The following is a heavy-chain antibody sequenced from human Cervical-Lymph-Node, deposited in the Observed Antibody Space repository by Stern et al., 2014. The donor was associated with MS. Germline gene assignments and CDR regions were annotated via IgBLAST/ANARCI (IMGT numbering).Heavy chain of an antibody. J-gene: IGHJ6*02. CDR2: IYPDDSDT. Sequence: VQLVESGAEVKKPGESLTISCKGFGYSFNIYWIAWVRQRPGKGLEWMGIIYPDDSDTGYSPSFQGQVTFSVDKSIYTAYLQWSSLKPSDTATYFCARRGMDVWGQGTSVTVSS. CDR1: GYSFNIYW. CDR3: ARRGMDV. V-gene: IGHV5-51*01.